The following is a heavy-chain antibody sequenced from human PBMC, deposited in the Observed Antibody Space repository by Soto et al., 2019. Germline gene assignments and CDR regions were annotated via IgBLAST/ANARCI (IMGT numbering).Heavy chain of an antibody. CDR1: GGTFSSYT. CDR2: IIPILGTA. CDR3: ARSGIAVAGRLDY. D-gene: IGHD6-19*01. Sequence: KVSCKASGGTFSSYTISWVRQAPGQGLEWMGRIIPILGTANYAQKFQGRVTITADKSTSTAYMELSSLRSEDTAVYYCARSGIAVAGRLDYWGQGTLVTVSS. V-gene: IGHV1-69*08. J-gene: IGHJ4*02.